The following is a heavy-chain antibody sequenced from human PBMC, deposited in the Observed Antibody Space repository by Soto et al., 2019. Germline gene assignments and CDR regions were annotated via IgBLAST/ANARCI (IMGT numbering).Heavy chain of an antibody. V-gene: IGHV1-18*01. CDR3: ARETQTIFGVVITTHFDY. D-gene: IGHD3-3*01. CDR1: GYTFTSYG. J-gene: IGHJ4*02. CDR2: ISAYNGNT. Sequence: ASVKVSCKASGYTFTSYGISWVRQAPGQGLEWMGWISAYNGNTNYAQKLQGRVTMTTDTSTSTAYMELRSLRSDDTAVYYCARETQTIFGVVITTHFDYWGQGTLVTVSS.